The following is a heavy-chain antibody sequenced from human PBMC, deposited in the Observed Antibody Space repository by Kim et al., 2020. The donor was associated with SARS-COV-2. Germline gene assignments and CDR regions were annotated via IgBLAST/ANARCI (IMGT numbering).Heavy chain of an antibody. CDR3: ARGAEISSSWYGGLYYYVMDV. CDR2: IYYSGST. Sequence: SETLSLTCTVSGGSISSGGYYWSWIRQHPGKGLEWIGYIYYSGSTYYNPSLKSRVTISVYTSKNQFSLKLSSVTAADTAVYYCARGAEISSSWYGGLYYYVMDVWGQGTTVTVSS. CDR1: GGSISSGGYY. J-gene: IGHJ6*02. D-gene: IGHD6-13*01. V-gene: IGHV4-31*03.